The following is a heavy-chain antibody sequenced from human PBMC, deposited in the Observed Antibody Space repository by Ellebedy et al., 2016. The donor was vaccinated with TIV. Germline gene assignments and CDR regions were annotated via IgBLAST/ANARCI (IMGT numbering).Heavy chain of an antibody. J-gene: IGHJ3*02. CDR3: AAAAGAGDDAFDI. Sequence: GESLKISCAASGFTFSNCAMSWVRQAPGKGLEWVSSVSGSGDSTYYADSVKGRFTISRDNAKNSLYLQMNSLRAEDSAVYYCAAAAGAGDDAFDIWGQGTMVTVSS. D-gene: IGHD6-13*01. V-gene: IGHV3-23*01. CDR1: GFTFSNCA. CDR2: VSGSGDST.